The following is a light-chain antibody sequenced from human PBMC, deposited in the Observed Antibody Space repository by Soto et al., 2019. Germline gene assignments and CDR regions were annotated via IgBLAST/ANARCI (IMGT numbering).Light chain of an antibody. V-gene: IGKV1D-12*01. CDR2: GAS. CDR3: QQAYTFPRT. Sequence: DIQVTQSPSSVSASVGDRVTITCRASQDISHYLAWYQQKPGKAPKLLIYGASSLQSGVPSRFSGSGSGTDFTLPISSLQPEDFATFYCQQAYTFPRTFCQGTKVEIQ. CDR1: QDISHY. J-gene: IGKJ1*01.